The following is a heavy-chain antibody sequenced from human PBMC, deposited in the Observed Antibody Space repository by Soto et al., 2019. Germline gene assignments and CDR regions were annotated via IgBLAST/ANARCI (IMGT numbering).Heavy chain of an antibody. CDR1: GFTFSSYG. Sequence: QVQLVESGGGVVQPGRSLRLSCAASGFTFSSYGMHWVRQAPGKGLEWVAVIWYDGSNKYYADSVKGRFTISRDNSKNRLYLQMNSLRAEDTAVYYCARGVGYGDYGNLNFDYWGQGTLVTVSS. J-gene: IGHJ4*02. CDR2: IWYDGSNK. V-gene: IGHV3-33*01. CDR3: ARGVGYGDYGNLNFDY. D-gene: IGHD4-17*01.